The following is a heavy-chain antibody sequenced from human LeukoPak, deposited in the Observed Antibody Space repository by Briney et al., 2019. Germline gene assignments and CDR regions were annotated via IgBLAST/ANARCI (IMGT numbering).Heavy chain of an antibody. Sequence: PGGSLRLSCAASGFTFSTYGMHWVRQAPGKGLEWVAFIRNDGTIKYYADSVKGRFTISRDNSKNTLYLQMNSLRAEDTAVYYCAKDLNTPTRGYSYGSSSWGYWGQGTLVTVSS. V-gene: IGHV3-30*02. CDR1: GFTFSTYG. CDR2: IRNDGTIK. D-gene: IGHD5-18*01. J-gene: IGHJ4*02. CDR3: AKDLNTPTRGYSYGSSSWGY.